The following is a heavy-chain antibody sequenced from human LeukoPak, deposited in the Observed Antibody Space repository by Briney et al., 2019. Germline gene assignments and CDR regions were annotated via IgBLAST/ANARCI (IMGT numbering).Heavy chain of an antibody. CDR2: ISYDGNNK. CDR3: AKDRSVLMVYAMPPGY. D-gene: IGHD2-8*01. Sequence: SLRLSCAASGFTFNTYAMHWVRQAPGKGLEWVSGISYDGNNKNYADSVKGRFTISRDNSKNTLYLQMNSLRAEDTAVYYCAKDRSVLMVYAMPPGYWGQGTLVTVSS. J-gene: IGHJ4*02. V-gene: IGHV3-30*04. CDR1: GFTFNTYA.